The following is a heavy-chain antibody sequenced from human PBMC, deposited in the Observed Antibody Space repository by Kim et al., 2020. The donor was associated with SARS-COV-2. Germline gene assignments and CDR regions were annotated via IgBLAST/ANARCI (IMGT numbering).Heavy chain of an antibody. Sequence: GGSLRLSCAASGFTFSSYWMHWVRQAPGKGLVWVSRINSDGSSTSYADSVKGRFTISRANAKNTQYLQMNSLRAEDTAVYYCARDGGTYYDYIWGSYSLPVGHYYGMDVWGQGTTVTVSS. CDR2: INSDGSST. D-gene: IGHD3-16*01. CDR3: ARDGGTYYDYIWGSYSLPVGHYYGMDV. CDR1: GFTFSSYW. V-gene: IGHV3-74*01. J-gene: IGHJ6*02.